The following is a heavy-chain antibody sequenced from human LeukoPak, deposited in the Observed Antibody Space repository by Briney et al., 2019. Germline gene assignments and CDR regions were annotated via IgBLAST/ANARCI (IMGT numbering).Heavy chain of an antibody. CDR1: GGTFSSYA. CDR2: IIPIFGTA. CDR3: ARDRKVNGGYSYGFGY. J-gene: IGHJ4*02. V-gene: IGHV1-69*05. D-gene: IGHD5-18*01. Sequence: GASVKVSCKASGGTFSSYAISWVQQAPGQGLEWMGGIIPIFGTANYAQKFQGRVTITTDESTSTAYMELSSLRSEDTAVYYCARDRKVNGGYSYGFGYWGQGTLVTVSS.